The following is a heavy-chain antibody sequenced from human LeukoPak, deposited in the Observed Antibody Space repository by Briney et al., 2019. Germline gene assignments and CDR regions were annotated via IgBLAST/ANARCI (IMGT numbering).Heavy chain of an antibody. D-gene: IGHD6-19*01. J-gene: IGHJ4*02. V-gene: IGHV3-33*01. CDR2: IWYDGSNK. CDR3: ARDLGSGWPGDY. CDR1: GFTFSSYG. Sequence: PGGSLRLSCAASGFTFSSYGMHWVRQAPGKGLEWVAVIWYDGSNKYYADSVKGRFTISRDNSKNTPYLQMNSLRAEDTAVYYCARDLGSGWPGDYWGQGTLVTVSS.